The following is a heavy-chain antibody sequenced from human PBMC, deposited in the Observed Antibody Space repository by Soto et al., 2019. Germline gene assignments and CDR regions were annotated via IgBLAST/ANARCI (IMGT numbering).Heavy chain of an antibody. CDR2: INNDGSYT. D-gene: IGHD2-21*01. J-gene: IGHJ4*03. Sequence: PGGSLRLSCAASGFTFSTYWIHWVRQAPGKGLVWVSLINNDGSYTNYADSVKGRFTISRDNAKNTLYLKMNSLRPEDTAVYYCLRVIAQSRSPLDYWGRGRLVNVS. CDR1: GFTFSTYW. V-gene: IGHV3-74*01. CDR3: LRVIAQSRSPLDY.